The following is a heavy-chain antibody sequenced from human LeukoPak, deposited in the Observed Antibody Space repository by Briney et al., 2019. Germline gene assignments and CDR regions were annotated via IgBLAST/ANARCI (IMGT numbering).Heavy chain of an antibody. V-gene: IGHV4-39*07. CDR1: GGSISSSTFY. CDR2: IYYSGST. Sequence: SETLSLTCTVSGGSISSSTFYWGWIRQPPGKGLEWIGTIYYSGSTFYNPSLKSRVTVSVDTSKNQFSLKLSSVTAADTAVYYCARDSSSSWYYVFDYWGQGTLVTVSS. D-gene: IGHD6-13*01. J-gene: IGHJ4*02. CDR3: ARDSSSSWYYVFDY.